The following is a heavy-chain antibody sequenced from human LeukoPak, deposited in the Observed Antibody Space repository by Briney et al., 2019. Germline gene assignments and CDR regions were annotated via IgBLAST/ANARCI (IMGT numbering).Heavy chain of an antibody. CDR2: IKQDGGEK. CDR3: ARDKGDYDTSGSLFVF. Sequence: PGGSLRLSCAASGFTFSRYWMSWVRQVPRKGLEWVANIKQDGGEKYYVDSVKGRFTISRDNAMNSLYLQMNSLRAEDTAVYYCARDKGDYDTSGSLFVFGGQGTLVTVS. V-gene: IGHV3-7*03. J-gene: IGHJ4*02. D-gene: IGHD3-22*01. CDR1: GFTFSRYW.